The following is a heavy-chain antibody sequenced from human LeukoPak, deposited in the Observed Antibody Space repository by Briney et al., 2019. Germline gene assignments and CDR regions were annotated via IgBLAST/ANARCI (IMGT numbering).Heavy chain of an antibody. J-gene: IGHJ4*02. CDR1: GFTFSSYG. V-gene: IGHV3-23*01. D-gene: IGHD3-10*01. CDR3: AKGGSPVFYGSGRFDY. CDR2: ISGSGGST. Sequence: GGSLRLSCAASGFTFSSYGMSWVRQAPGKGLEWVSAISGSGGSTYYADSVKGRFTISRDNSKNTLYLQMNSLRAEDTAVYYCAKGGSPVFYGSGRFDYWGQGTLVTVSS.